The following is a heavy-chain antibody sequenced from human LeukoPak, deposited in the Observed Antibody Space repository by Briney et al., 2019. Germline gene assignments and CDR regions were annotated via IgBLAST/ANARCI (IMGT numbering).Heavy chain of an antibody. CDR2: IYYSGST. V-gene: IGHV4-39*07. D-gene: IGHD3-10*01. CDR3: ARGLLWFGEHNNWFDP. Sequence: SETLSLTCTVSGGSISSSSYYWGWIRQPPGKGLEWIGSIYYSGSTYHNPSLKSRVTISVDTSKNQFSLKLSSVTAADTAVYYCARGLLWFGEHNNWFDPWGQGTLVTVSS. J-gene: IGHJ5*02. CDR1: GGSISSSSYY.